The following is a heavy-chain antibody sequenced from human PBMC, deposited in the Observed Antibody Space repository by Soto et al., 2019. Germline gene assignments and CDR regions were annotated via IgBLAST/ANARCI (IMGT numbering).Heavy chain of an antibody. J-gene: IGHJ3*02. CDR3: AMAYYDFWSGYYTAPDAFDI. Sequence: PGESLKISCKGSGYSFTIYWISWVRQMPGKGLEWMGRIDPSDSYTNYSPSFQGHVTISADKSISTAYLQWSSLKASDTAMYYCAMAYYDFWSGYYTAPDAFDIWGQGTMVTV. V-gene: IGHV5-10-1*01. D-gene: IGHD3-3*01. CDR1: GYSFTIYW. CDR2: IDPSDSYT.